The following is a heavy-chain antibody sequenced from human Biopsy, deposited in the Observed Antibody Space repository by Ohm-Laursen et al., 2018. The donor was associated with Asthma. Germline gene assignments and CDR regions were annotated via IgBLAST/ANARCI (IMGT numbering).Heavy chain of an antibody. CDR1: GYNFISFA. J-gene: IGHJ3*01. Sequence: ASAKASCKVSGYNFISFAIHWVRQAPGQRLEWMGWVNTGNGDTKYSQKFQGRVTITRDTSASTAYMELRSLRSEDTATYYCARTYYDFLTGQVKDVFGVWGQGTMVTVSS. CDR3: ARTYYDFLTGQVKDVFGV. CDR2: VNTGNGDT. D-gene: IGHD3-9*01. V-gene: IGHV1-3*04.